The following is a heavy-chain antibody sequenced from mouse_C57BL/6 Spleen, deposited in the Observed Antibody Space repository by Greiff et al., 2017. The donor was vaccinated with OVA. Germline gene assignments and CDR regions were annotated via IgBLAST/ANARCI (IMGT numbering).Heavy chain of an antibody. CDR3: ANNLLPNYAMDY. Sequence: EVKVVESGPVLVKPGASVKMSCKASGYTFTDYYMNWVKQSHGKSLEWIGVINPYNGGTSYNQKFKGKATLTVDKSSSTAYMELNSLTSEDSAVYYCANNLLPNYAMDYWGQGTSVTVSS. J-gene: IGHJ4*01. D-gene: IGHD5-5*01. CDR1: GYTFTDYY. CDR2: INPYNGGT. V-gene: IGHV1-19*01.